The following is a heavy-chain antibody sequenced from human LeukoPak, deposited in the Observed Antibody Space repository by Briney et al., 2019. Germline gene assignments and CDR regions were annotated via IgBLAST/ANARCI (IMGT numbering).Heavy chain of an antibody. Sequence: GGSLRLSCATSGFTFSDYWMAWVRQAPGKGLEWVANIKQDGSYSYYVDSVRGRFTISRDNAKSSLFLQMNSLRVEDTAVYYCANLWEMGYWGQGTLVTVSS. D-gene: IGHD5-24*01. CDR3: ANLWEMGY. J-gene: IGHJ4*02. V-gene: IGHV3-7*01. CDR1: GFTFSDYW. CDR2: IKQDGSYS.